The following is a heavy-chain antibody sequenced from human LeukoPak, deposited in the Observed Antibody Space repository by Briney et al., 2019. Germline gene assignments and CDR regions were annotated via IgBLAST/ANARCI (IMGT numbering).Heavy chain of an antibody. CDR3: ARDRIYYYDSSDRAFDI. CDR2: IYYSGST. V-gene: IGHV4-59*01. D-gene: IGHD3-22*01. Sequence: PSETLSLTCTVSGGSISSYYWSWIRQPPGKGLEWIGYIYYSGSTNYNPPLKSRVTISVDTSKNQFSLKLSSVTAADTAVYYCARDRIYYYDSSDRAFDIWGQGTMVTVSS. CDR1: GGSISSYY. J-gene: IGHJ3*02.